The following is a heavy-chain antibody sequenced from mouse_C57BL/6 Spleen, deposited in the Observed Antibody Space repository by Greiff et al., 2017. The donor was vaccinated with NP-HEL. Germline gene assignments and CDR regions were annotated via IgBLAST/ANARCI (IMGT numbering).Heavy chain of an antibody. J-gene: IGHJ3*01. CDR1: GYTFTSYW. V-gene: IGHV1-50*01. CDR2: IDPSDSYT. CDR3: ASRWDRGFAY. D-gene: IGHD3-3*01. Sequence: VQGVESGAELVKPGASVKLSCKASGYTFTSYWMQWVKQRPGQGLEWIGEIDPSDSYTNYNQKFKGKATLTVDTSSSTAYMQLSSLTSEDSAVYYCASRWDRGFAYWGQGTLVTVSA.